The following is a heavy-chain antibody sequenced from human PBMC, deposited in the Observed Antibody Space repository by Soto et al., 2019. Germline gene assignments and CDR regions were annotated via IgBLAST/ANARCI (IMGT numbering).Heavy chain of an antibody. D-gene: IGHD3-22*01. V-gene: IGHV1-69*13. CDR2: IIPIFGTA. CDR1: GGTFSSYA. J-gene: IGHJ6*02. Sequence: ASVKVSCKASGGTFSSYAISWVRQAPGQGLKWMGGIIPIFGTANYAQKFQGRVTITADESTSTAYMELSSLRSEDTAVYYCARSGYYDSSGYYAHINTYYYYGMDVWGQGTTVTVSS. CDR3: ARSGYYDSSGYYAHINTYYYYGMDV.